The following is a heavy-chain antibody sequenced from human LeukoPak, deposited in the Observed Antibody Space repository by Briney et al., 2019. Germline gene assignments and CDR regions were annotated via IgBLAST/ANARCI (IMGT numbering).Heavy chain of an antibody. Sequence: SETLSLTCTVSGYSITSGYNWAWIRPPPGKVLEWIGSIYHSRSAYYNPSLKSRVTISGDTSKNQFSLKLSSVTAADTAVYYCVRYCSSTTCYTRAVDYWGQGTLVTVSS. CDR3: VRYCSSTTCYTRAVDY. J-gene: IGHJ4*02. CDR1: GYSITSGYN. CDR2: IYHSRSA. D-gene: IGHD2-2*02. V-gene: IGHV4-38-2*02.